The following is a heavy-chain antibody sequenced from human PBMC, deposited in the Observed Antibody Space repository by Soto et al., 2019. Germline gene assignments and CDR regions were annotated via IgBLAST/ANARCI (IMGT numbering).Heavy chain of an antibody. CDR2: MNPDSGHA. CDR3: ARGNFEYRRCPGVAPGGPGFDS. J-gene: IGHJ5*01. V-gene: IGHV1-8*01. CDR1: GYTFTNSD. D-gene: IGHD6-6*01. Sequence: ASVKVSCPASGYTFTNSDINWVRQAPGQGLEWMGWMNPDSGHAAYAQKFQGRVTLTTSTSTSTVYMEMRSLGSEDTAVYYCARGNFEYRRCPGVAPGGPGFDS.